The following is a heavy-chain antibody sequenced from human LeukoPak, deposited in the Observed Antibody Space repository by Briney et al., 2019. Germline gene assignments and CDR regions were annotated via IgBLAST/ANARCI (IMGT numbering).Heavy chain of an antibody. CDR3: AKSHYASIAY. CDR1: GFTVSGSY. D-gene: IGHD3-22*01. CDR2: TYGDDGT. J-gene: IGHJ4*02. V-gene: IGHV3-66*01. Sequence: PGGTLRLSCAASGFTVSGSYMTWVRQAPGKGLEWVSVTYGDDGTYYADSVKGRFVVSRDISKNTLYLQMNSLRAEDTALYYCAKSHYASIAYWGQGTLVTVSS.